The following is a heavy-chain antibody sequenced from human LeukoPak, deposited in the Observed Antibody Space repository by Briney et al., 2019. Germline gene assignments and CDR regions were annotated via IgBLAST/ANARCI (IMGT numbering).Heavy chain of an antibody. J-gene: IGHJ5*02. CDR1: GFPFSSYA. CDR3: ARMPKYCSSTSCEALGWFDP. D-gene: IGHD2-2*01. V-gene: IGHV3-23*01. CDR2: ISGDGATT. Sequence: PGGSLRLSCAASGFPFSSYAMTWVLQARGKGLEWVSSISGDGATTYYADSVKGRFTISRDNSKNTLYLQMNSLRAEDTAVYYCARMPKYCSSTSCEALGWFDPWGQGTLVTVSS.